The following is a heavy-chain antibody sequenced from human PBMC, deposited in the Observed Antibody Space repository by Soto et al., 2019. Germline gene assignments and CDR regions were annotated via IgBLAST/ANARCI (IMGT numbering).Heavy chain of an antibody. D-gene: IGHD1-26*01. CDR2: ISYDGSNK. Sequence: QVNLVESGGGVVQPGKSLRLSCEASGFSFRSYGLHWVRQAPGKGLEWVGLISYDGSNKFYADSVRGRFTISRDNSNNTLYLQMTSLSVEDTAVYYCAKDLFSSGSYPNWFDPWGHGTLVTVSS. J-gene: IGHJ5*02. V-gene: IGHV3-30*18. CDR3: AKDLFSSGSYPNWFDP. CDR1: GFSFRSYG.